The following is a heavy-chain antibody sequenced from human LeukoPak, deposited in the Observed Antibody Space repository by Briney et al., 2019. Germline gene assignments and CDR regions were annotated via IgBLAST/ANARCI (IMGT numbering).Heavy chain of an antibody. D-gene: IGHD3-10*01. CDR2: IYYSGST. Sequence: SQTLSLTCTVSGGSISSGSYYWDWIRQPPGKGLEWIGTIYYSGSTNYNPSLKSRVTMSVDTSKNQFSLKLSSVTAADTAVYYCAREDSGSYYNFYYFYMDVWGKGTTVTISS. J-gene: IGHJ6*03. CDR1: GGSISSGSYY. CDR3: AREDSGSYYNFYYFYMDV. V-gene: IGHV4-39*07.